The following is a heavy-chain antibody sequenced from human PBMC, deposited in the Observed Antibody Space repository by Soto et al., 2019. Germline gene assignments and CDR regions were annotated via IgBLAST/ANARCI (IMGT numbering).Heavy chain of an antibody. CDR1: GGSISSGGYY. J-gene: IGHJ4*02. Sequence: QVQLQESGPGLVKPSQTLSLTCTVSGGSISSGGYYWSWIRQHPGKGLEWIGYMYYSGSTQYNPSLRSRVTMSVDTSKKQFSLKLSSVTAADTAVYYCARHRGGSGYYLYFDYWGPGTLVTVSS. CDR3: ARHRGGSGYYLYFDY. CDR2: MYYSGST. V-gene: IGHV4-31*03. D-gene: IGHD3-3*01.